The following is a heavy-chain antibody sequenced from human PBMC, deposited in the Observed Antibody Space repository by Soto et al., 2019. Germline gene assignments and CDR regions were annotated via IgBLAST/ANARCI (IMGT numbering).Heavy chain of an antibody. V-gene: IGHV1-2*02. CDR1: GYTFTGYY. Sequence: VASVKVSCKASGYTFTGYYMHWVRQAPGQGLEWMGWINPNSGGTNYAQKFQGRVTMTRDTSISTAYMELSRLRSDXTAVYYCARVTVRYYGMDVWGQGTTVTVSS. CDR2: INPNSGGT. CDR3: ARVTVRYYGMDV. J-gene: IGHJ6*02. D-gene: IGHD4-4*01.